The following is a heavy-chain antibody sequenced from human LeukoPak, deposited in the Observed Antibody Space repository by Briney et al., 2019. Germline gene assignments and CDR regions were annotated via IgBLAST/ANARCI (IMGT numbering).Heavy chain of an antibody. CDR2: IYTSGST. J-gene: IGHJ1*01. CDR1: GGSISSGSYY. V-gene: IGHV4-61*02. CDR3: ANAESYCGGDCYSWAFQH. D-gene: IGHD2-21*01. Sequence: NPSETLSLTCTVSGGSISSGSYYWSWIRQPAGKGLEWIGRIYTSGSTNYNPSLKSRVTISVDTSKNQFSLKLSSVTAADTAVYYCANAESYCGGDCYSWAFQHWGQGTLVTVSS.